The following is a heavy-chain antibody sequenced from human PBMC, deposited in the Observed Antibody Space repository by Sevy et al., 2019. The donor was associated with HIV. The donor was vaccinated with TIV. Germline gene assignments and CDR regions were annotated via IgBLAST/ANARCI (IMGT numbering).Heavy chain of an antibody. D-gene: IGHD4-17*01. CDR2: IYSVGST. V-gene: IGHV3-53*01. CDR1: GFTVSSNY. J-gene: IGHJ4*02. Sequence: GGSLRLSCAASGFTVSSNYMSCVRQAPGKGLEWVSVIYSVGSTYYADSVKGRFTISRDNSKNTLYLQMNSLRAEDTAVYYCARDHDYGDYYFDYWGQGTLVTVSS. CDR3: ARDHDYGDYYFDY.